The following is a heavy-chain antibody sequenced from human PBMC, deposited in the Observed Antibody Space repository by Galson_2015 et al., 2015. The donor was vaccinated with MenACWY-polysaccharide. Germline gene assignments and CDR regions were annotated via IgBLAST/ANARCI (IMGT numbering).Heavy chain of an antibody. CDR2: INADGSAT. D-gene: IGHD2-15*01. V-gene: IGHV3-74*01. CDR3: TKAGAKYCSGSNCNFNWFDP. Sequence: SLRLSCAASGFSFSTYWMHWVRHDPGKGVVWVSRINADGSATGYADSVRGRFTISRDNAKNPLYLEMNSLRAEDTAVYYCTKAGAKYCSGSNCNFNWFDPWGQGTLVTVSS. J-gene: IGHJ5*02. CDR1: GFSFSTYW.